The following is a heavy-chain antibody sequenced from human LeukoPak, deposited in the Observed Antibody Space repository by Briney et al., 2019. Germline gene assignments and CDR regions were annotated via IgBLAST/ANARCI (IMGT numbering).Heavy chain of an antibody. D-gene: IGHD3-10*01. CDR2: FTSSGRTK. CDR3: ARDRRYYYGSGSYYNGVYYYGMDV. Sequence: GGSLRLSCAASGFTLSSYERNGAPRAPGRGLGGVSYFTSSGRTKSYADSAKGRFTISRDNAKNSLYLQMNSLRAEDTAVYYCARDRRYYYGSGSYYNGVYYYGMDVWGKGTTVTVSS. CDR1: GFTLSSYE. J-gene: IGHJ6*04. V-gene: IGHV3-48*03.